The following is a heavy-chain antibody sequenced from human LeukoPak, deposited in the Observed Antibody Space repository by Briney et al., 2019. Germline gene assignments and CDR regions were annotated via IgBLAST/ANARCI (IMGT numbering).Heavy chain of an antibody. D-gene: IGHD1-14*01. Sequence: GGSLRLSCAASGFPFSSYAMSWVRQAPGKGLEWVSTTSNSDDSTYYADSVKGRFTISRDNSENTLFLRMNSLRAEDTAVYYCAKATGYLLWGQGTLVIVSS. J-gene: IGHJ4*02. CDR3: AKATGYLL. V-gene: IGHV3-23*01. CDR2: TSNSDDST. CDR1: GFPFSSYA.